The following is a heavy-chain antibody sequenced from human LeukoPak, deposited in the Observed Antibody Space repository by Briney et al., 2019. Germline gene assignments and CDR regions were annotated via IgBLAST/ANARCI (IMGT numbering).Heavy chain of an antibody. Sequence: ASVKVSCKASGYTFTSYGISWVRQAPGQGLEWMGWISAYNGNTNYAQKLQGRVTMTTDTSTSTAYMELRSLRSDDTAVYYCARAGHYYGSGSYPDFDYWGQGTPVTVSS. V-gene: IGHV1-18*01. CDR1: GYTFTSYG. CDR2: ISAYNGNT. D-gene: IGHD3-10*01. CDR3: ARAGHYYGSGSYPDFDY. J-gene: IGHJ4*02.